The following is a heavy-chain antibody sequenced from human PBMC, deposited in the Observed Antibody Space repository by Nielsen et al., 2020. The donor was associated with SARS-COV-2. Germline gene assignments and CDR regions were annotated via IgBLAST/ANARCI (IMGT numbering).Heavy chain of an antibody. CDR1: GFALISYG. Sequence: GASLKISCSSSGFALISYGMDLVRQVPVMGLEFLAHIRMSDGATQYADSVRGRFTISRDNAKNSLYLQMNSLRDEDTAVYFCAKELEVCCHYMDVWGKGTTVTVSS. J-gene: IGHJ6*03. D-gene: IGHD5/OR15-5a*01. CDR2: IRMSDGAT. V-gene: IGHV3-48*02. CDR3: AKELEVCCHYMDV.